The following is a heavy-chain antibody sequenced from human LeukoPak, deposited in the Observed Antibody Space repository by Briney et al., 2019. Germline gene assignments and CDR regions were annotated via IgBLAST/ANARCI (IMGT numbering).Heavy chain of an antibody. V-gene: IGHV1-2*02. CDR1: GYTFTGYY. Sequence: ASVKVSCKASGYTFTGYYMHWVRQAPGQGLEWMGWINPNSGGTNYAQKFQGRVTVTRDTSISTAYMELSRLRSDDTAVYYCARDAVTTYWFDPWGQGTLVTVSS. CDR2: INPNSGGT. D-gene: IGHD4-11*01. CDR3: ARDAVTTYWFDP. J-gene: IGHJ5*02.